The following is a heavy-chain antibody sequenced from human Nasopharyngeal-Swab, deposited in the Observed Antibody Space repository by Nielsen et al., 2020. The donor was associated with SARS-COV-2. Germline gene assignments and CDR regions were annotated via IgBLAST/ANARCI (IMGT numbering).Heavy chain of an antibody. V-gene: IGHV1-46*01. Sequence: WVGQAPGQGLEWMGIINPSGGSTSYAQKFQGRVTMTRDTSTSTVYMELSSLRSEGTAVYYCARAFRDGYNYGYWGQGTLVTVSS. CDR3: ARAFRDGYNYGY. J-gene: IGHJ4*02. D-gene: IGHD5-24*01. CDR2: INPSGGST.